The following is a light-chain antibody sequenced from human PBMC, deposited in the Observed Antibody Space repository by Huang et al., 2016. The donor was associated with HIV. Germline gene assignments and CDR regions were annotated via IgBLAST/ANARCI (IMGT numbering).Light chain of an antibody. CDR3: QQTDRFSIT. CDR1: QDMSSY. CDR2: ATS. Sequence: DIQMTQSPSSVSASVGERVTITCRASQDMSSYVAWYQQKPGKAPKLLIYATSTLQSGVPSRFSGSSSGTEFTLTISSLQPEDFATYYCQQTDRFSITFGQGTRLEIK. V-gene: IGKV1-12*01. J-gene: IGKJ5*01.